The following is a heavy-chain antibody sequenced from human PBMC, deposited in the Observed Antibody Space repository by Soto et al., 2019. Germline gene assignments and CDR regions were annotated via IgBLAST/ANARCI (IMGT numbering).Heavy chain of an antibody. V-gene: IGHV4-31*03. CDR1: GGSISSGGYY. CDR2: IYYSGST. J-gene: IGHJ5*02. Sequence: ASETLSLTCTVSGGSISSGGYYWSWIRQHPGKGLEWIGYIYYSGSTYYNPSLKSRVTISVDTSKNQFSLKLSSVTAADTAVYYCARGRRVVVVPAAMNHWFDPWGQGTLVTVSS. D-gene: IGHD2-2*01. CDR3: ARGRRVVVVPAAMNHWFDP.